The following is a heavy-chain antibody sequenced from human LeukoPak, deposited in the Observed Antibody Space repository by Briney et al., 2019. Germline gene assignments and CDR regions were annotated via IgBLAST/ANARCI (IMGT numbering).Heavy chain of an antibody. CDR1: GFTFSDYY. Sequence: GGSLRLSCAASGFTFSDYYMSWIRQAPGKGLGWVSYISSSGSTIYYADSVKGRLTIPRDNAKNPLYLQMNSLRAEDTAVYYCARDLSSGAVVTDYWGQGTLVTVSS. CDR3: ARDLSSGAVVTDY. J-gene: IGHJ4*02. D-gene: IGHD2-15*01. V-gene: IGHV3-11*04. CDR2: ISSSGSTI.